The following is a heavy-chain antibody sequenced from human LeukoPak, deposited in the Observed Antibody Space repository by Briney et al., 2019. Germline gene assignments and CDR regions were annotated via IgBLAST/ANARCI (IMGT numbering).Heavy chain of an antibody. D-gene: IGHD2-8*01. CDR3: ARELIRAFDY. CDR1: GGSISSGSYY. J-gene: IGHJ4*02. V-gene: IGHV4-61*02. CDR2: IYTSGST. Sequence: PSETLSLTCTVSGGSISSGSYYWSWIRQPAGKGLEWIGRIYTSGSTNYNPSLKSRVTISVDTSKNQFSLKLSSVTAADTAVYYCARELIRAFDYWGQGILVTVSS.